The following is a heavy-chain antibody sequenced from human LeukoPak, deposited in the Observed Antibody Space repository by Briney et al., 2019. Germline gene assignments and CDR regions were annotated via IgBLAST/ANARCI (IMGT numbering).Heavy chain of an antibody. CDR2: ISRSLGYI. CDR1: GFTFSDYR. V-gene: IGHV3-21*01. D-gene: IGHD1-26*01. Sequence: GGSLRLSCAASGFTFSDYRMNWVRQAPGKGLEWVSYISRSLGYIYYADSVKGRFTVSRDNAKNSLYLQMNSLRVEDTAVYYCVRDRSGQMEAFDIWGQGTMVTASS. J-gene: IGHJ3*02. CDR3: VRDRSGQMEAFDI.